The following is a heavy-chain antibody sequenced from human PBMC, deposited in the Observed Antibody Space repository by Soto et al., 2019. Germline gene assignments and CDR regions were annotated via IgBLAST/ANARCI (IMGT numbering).Heavy chain of an antibody. CDR1: GGSFSGYY. J-gene: IGHJ6*02. Sequence: SETLALTCAVYGGSFSGYYWGCIRQPPGKGLEWIGEINHSGSTNDNPSLKSRVTISVDTSKNQFSLKLSSVTAADTAVYYCASSLFSRNWYYYYGMDVWGQGNTVT. CDR2: INHSGST. D-gene: IGHD1-1*01. CDR3: ASSLFSRNWYYYYGMDV. V-gene: IGHV4-34*01.